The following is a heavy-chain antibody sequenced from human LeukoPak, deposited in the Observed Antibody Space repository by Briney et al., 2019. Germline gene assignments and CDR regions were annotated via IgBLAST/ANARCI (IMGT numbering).Heavy chain of an antibody. D-gene: IGHD3-10*01. Sequence: GSLRLSCAASGFTFSGSALHWVRQASGKGLEWVGRIRSTANGYATAYAASVKGRFTISRDDSKNTAYLQMDSLKTEDTAVYNCTGNYYGSGSYADFDYWGQGTLVTVSS. CDR3: TGNYYGSGSYADFDY. V-gene: IGHV3-73*01. CDR1: GFTFSGSA. CDR2: IRSTANGYAT. J-gene: IGHJ4*02.